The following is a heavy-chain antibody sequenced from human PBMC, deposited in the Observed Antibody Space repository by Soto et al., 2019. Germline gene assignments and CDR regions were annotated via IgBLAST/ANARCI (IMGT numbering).Heavy chain of an antibody. V-gene: IGHV1-69*12. CDR1: GGSITKYG. J-gene: IGHJ5*02. CDR2: IIPIFGSE. D-gene: IGHD6-13*01. Sequence: QVHLVQSGAEVKEPGSSVKVSCKASGGSITKYGISWVGQAPGKGLEWMGGIIPIFGSESYAQKLRGRVTMTADESTNTAYVELRGLRSEDTAVYYCAIRGIAAAGTEDRWFDTWGQGTLVTVSS. CDR3: AIRGIAAAGTEDRWFDT.